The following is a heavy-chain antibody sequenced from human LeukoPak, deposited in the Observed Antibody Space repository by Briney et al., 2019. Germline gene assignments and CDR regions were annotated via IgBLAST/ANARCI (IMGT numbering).Heavy chain of an antibody. CDR1: GFSFSSYY. J-gene: IGHJ4*02. D-gene: IGHD1-20*01. CDR3: VAYNWNYPDY. CDR2: IRTDGNT. Sequence: GGSLRLSCAASGFSFSSYYMYWVRQAPGKGLVWVSRIRTDGNTAYADSVKGRLTISRDNAKNTLYLQMNSLRAEDTAVYYCVAYNWNYPDYWGQGTLVTVSS. V-gene: IGHV3-74*01.